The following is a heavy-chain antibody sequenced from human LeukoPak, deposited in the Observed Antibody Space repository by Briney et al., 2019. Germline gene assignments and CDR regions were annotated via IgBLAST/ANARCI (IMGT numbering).Heavy chain of an antibody. CDR1: GYTFTSYY. CDR3: ARVSDLGPH. CDR2: INPNAGTT. Sequence: AAVKVSCKASGYTFTSYYMHWVRQAPGQGLEWMGIINPNAGTTSYAQKFQGRVTVTRDTSTSTVYMELSSLRSEDTAVYYCARVSDLGPHWGQGTLVTVSS. V-gene: IGHV1-46*01. D-gene: IGHD2-21*02. J-gene: IGHJ4*02.